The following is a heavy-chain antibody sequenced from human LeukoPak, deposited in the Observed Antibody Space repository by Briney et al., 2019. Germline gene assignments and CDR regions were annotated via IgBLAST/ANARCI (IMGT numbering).Heavy chain of an antibody. J-gene: IGHJ4*02. CDR2: IYYSGST. CDR3: ARGPYYYDSSGYYPFDY. Sequence: EASETLSLTCAVSGGSISSYYWSWIRQPPGKGLEWIGYIYYSGSTNYNPSLKSRVTISVATSKNQFSLKLSSVTAADTAVYYCARGPYYYDSSGYYPFDYWGQGTLVTVSS. V-gene: IGHV4-59*01. D-gene: IGHD3-22*01. CDR1: GGSISSYY.